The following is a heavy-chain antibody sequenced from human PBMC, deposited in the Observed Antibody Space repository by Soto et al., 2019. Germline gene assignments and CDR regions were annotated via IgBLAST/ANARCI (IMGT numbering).Heavy chain of an antibody. Sequence: PSETLSLTCTVSGGFLSSSSYYWGWIGQPPGKGLEWSGSIYYSWSTYYNPSLKSRVTISVHTSKNQFSLKLSSVTAADTAVYYCARHKVATTKYYFDYWGQGTLVTVSS. CDR2: IYYSWST. CDR1: GGFLSSSSYY. J-gene: IGHJ4*02. D-gene: IGHD5-12*01. V-gene: IGHV4-39*01. CDR3: ARHKVATTKYYFDY.